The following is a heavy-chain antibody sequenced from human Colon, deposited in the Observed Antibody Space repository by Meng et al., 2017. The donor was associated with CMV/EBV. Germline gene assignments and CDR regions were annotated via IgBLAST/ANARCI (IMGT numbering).Heavy chain of an antibody. CDR1: GFTFSSYP. CDR2: ISSSSSYI. CDR3: ARDQYTAMVKDGMDV. V-gene: IGHV3-21*01. Sequence: ETLSLTCAASGFTFSSYPMYWVRQAPGKGLEWVASISSSSSYIYYADSLKGRFTISRDDARNSLFLQMNSLSVEDTAVYYCARDQYTAMVKDGMDVWGQGTTVTVSS. D-gene: IGHD5-18*01. J-gene: IGHJ6*02.